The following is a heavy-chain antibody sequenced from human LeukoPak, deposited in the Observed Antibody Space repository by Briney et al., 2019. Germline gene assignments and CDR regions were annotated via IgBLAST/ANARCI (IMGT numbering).Heavy chain of an antibody. V-gene: IGHV3-23*01. J-gene: IGHJ3*02. CDR1: GFAFSNYA. D-gene: IGHD3-22*01. CDR3: AKCAYYYENSGWCHAFDI. CDR2: TGGRAGT. Sequence: AGGSLRLSCAASGFAFSNYAMNWVRQAPGKGLEWVSATGGRAGTHYADSVKGRFTISRDNSKNTLYLQMNSLRAEDTAIYFCAKCAYYYENSGWCHAFDIWGQGTVVTVSS.